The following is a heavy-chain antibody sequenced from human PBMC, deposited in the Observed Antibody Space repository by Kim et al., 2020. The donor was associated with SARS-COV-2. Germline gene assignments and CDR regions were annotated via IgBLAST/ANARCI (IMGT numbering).Heavy chain of an antibody. CDR3: AGEGIAMAGSIDY. CDR1: GGSFSGYY. Sequence: SETLSLTCAVYGGSFSGYYWSWIRQPPGKGLEWIGEINHSGSTNYNPSLKSRVTISVDTSKNQFSLKLSSVTAADTAVYYCAGEGIAMAGSIDYWGQGTLVTVSS. V-gene: IGHV4-34*01. D-gene: IGHD6-19*01. CDR2: INHSGST. J-gene: IGHJ4*02.